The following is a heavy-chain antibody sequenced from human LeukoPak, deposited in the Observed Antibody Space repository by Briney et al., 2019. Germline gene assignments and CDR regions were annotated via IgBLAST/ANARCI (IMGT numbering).Heavy chain of an antibody. J-gene: IGHJ6*02. CDR2: ISGRGGST. Sequence: GGSLRLSCAASGFTFSSSAMSWVRQAPGKGLEWVSVISGRGGSTYYADSVKGRFTISRDSSKNTLYVQMNSLRAEDTAVYYCVKDRPCDPCMPMDAWGQGTTVTVSS. V-gene: IGHV3-23*01. D-gene: IGHD2-2*01. CDR3: VKDRPCDPCMPMDA. CDR1: GFTFSSSA.